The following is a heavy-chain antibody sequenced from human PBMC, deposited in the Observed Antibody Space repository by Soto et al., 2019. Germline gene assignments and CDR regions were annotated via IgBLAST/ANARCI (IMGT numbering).Heavy chain of an antibody. CDR3: ARLGGVWFGELLYWFDP. V-gene: IGHV4-39*01. Sequence: SETLSLTCTVSGGSISSSSYYLGWIRQPPGKGLEWIGSIYYSGSTYYNPSLKSRVTISVDTSKNQFSLKLCSVTAADTAVYYCARLGGVWFGELLYWFDPWGQGTLVTVSS. J-gene: IGHJ5*02. CDR2: IYYSGST. D-gene: IGHD3-10*01. CDR1: GGSISSSSYY.